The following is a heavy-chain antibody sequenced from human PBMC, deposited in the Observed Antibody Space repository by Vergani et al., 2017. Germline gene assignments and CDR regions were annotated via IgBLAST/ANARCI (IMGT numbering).Heavy chain of an antibody. CDR2: LTGGGGST. CDR3: VKDAGSYENFFAS. D-gene: IGHD1-26*01. Sequence: EVQLLESGGSLKQPGGSVRLSCAASEFTFSTYAMHWVRQAPGKGLEWVSALTGGGGSTYYADSFKGRFIISRDNSRDTLYLQMNSLRPEDTATYYCVKDAGSYENFFASWGQGTLVTVSS. V-gene: IGHV3-23*01. CDR1: EFTFSTYA. J-gene: IGHJ4*02.